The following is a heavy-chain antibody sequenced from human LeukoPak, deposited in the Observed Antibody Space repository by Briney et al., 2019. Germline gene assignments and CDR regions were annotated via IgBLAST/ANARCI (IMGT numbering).Heavy chain of an antibody. Sequence: PSETLSLTCAVYGGSFSGYYWSWIRQPPGKGLEWIGEINHSGSTNYNPSLKSRVTISVDTSKDQFSLKLSSVTAADTAVYYCARGSGSYYNKDFDYWGQGTLVTVSS. V-gene: IGHV4-34*01. CDR3: ARGSGSYYNKDFDY. CDR2: INHSGST. J-gene: IGHJ4*02. D-gene: IGHD3-10*01. CDR1: GGSFSGYY.